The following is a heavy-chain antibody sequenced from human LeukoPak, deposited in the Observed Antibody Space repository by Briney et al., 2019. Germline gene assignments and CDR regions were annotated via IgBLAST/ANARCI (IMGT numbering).Heavy chain of an antibody. CDR1: GFTVSSNY. CDR2: IKSKTDGGTT. V-gene: IGHV3-15*01. Sequence: GGSLRLSCAASGFTVSSNYMSWVRQAPGKGLEWVGRIKSKTDGGTTDYAAPVKGRFTISRDDSKNTLYLQMNSLKTEDTAVYYCTTGRYCSGGSCYGDYWGQGTLVTVSS. CDR3: TTGRYCSGGSCYGDY. D-gene: IGHD2-15*01. J-gene: IGHJ4*02.